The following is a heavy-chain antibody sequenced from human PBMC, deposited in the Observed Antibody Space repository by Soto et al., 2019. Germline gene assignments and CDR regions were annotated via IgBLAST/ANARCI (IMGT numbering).Heavy chain of an antibody. CDR1: SGSISSSNW. V-gene: IGHV4-4*02. CDR2: IYHSGST. J-gene: IGHJ4*02. D-gene: IGHD5-18*01. Sequence: PSETLSLTCAVSSGSISSSNWWSWVRQPPGKGLEWIGEIYHSGSTNYNPSLKSRVTISVDKSKNQFSLKLSSVTAADTAVYYCARSAPGDSYGYRLDYWGQGTLVTVSS. CDR3: ARSAPGDSYGYRLDY.